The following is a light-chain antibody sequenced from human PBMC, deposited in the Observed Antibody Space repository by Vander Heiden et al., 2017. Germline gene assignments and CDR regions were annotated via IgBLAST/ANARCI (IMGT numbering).Light chain of an antibody. J-gene: IGKJ2*01. CDR2: AAS. CDR1: QNINTY. V-gene: IGKV1-39*01. CDR3: QQSYSIPFT. Sequence: DIQMTQSPSSLSASVGDRVTITCRASQNINTYSVWYQQKPGKAPNLLIYAASTLQSDVPSRFSASGSDTDFTLTISGLHPDDFATYYCQQSYSIPFTFGQGTRLEVK.